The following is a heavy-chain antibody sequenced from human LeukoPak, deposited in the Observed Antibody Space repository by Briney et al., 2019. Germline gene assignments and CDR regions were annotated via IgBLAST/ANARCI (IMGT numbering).Heavy chain of an antibody. J-gene: IGHJ5*02. Sequence: PGGSLRLSCTASGFTFGDYAMSWVRQAPGKGLEWVGFIRSKAYGGTTEYAASVKGRFTISRDDSKSIAYLQMNSLKTEDTAVYCCTRFPGIAVAGTRNWFDPWGQGTLVTVSS. CDR2: IRSKAYGGTT. D-gene: IGHD6-19*01. CDR3: TRFPGIAVAGTRNWFDP. V-gene: IGHV3-49*04. CDR1: GFTFGDYA.